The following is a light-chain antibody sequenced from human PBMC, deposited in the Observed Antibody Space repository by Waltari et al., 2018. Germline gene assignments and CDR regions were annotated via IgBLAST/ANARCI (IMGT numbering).Light chain of an antibody. CDR1: NSDIGGNNY. V-gene: IGLV2-14*01. CDR2: DVS. CDR3: SSYSSTSTL. J-gene: IGLJ3*02. Sequence: QSALTQPASVSGSPGQSNNISCTGTNSDIGGNNYVSWYQQHPDKAPKLMIYDVSHRPSGVSNRFSGSKSGNTASLTISGLQTEDEADYYCSSYSSTSTLFGGGTKLTVL.